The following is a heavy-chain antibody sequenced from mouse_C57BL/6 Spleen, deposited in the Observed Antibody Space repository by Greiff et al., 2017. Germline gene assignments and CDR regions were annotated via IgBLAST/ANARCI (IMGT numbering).Heavy chain of an antibody. V-gene: IGHV14-4*01. CDR1: GFNIKDDY. Sequence: EVKLQESGAELVRPGASVKLSCTASGFNIKDDYMHWVKQRPEQGLEWIGWIDPENGDTEYASKFKGKATITADTSSNTAYLQLSSLTSEDTAVYYCTHGSNYRYFDVWGTGTTVTVSS. J-gene: IGHJ1*03. CDR3: THGSNYRYFDV. D-gene: IGHD2-5*01. CDR2: IDPENGDT.